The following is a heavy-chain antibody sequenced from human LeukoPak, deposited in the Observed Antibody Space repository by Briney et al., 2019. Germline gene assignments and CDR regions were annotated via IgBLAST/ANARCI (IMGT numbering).Heavy chain of an antibody. V-gene: IGHV1-2*02. J-gene: IGHJ5*02. D-gene: IGHD6-13*01. CDR1: GYTFTGYY. CDR3: ARDGIAAAGTRNWFDP. Sequence: ASGKVSCKASGYTFTGYYMHWVRQAPGQGLEWMGWINPNSGGTNYAQKFQGRVTMTRDTSISTAYMELSRLRSDDTAVYYCARDGIAAAGTRNWFDPWGQGTLVTVSS. CDR2: INPNSGGT.